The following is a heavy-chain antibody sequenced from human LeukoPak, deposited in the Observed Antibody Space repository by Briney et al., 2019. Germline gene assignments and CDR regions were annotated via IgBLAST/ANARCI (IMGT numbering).Heavy chain of an antibody. V-gene: IGHV3-30*03. J-gene: IGHJ6*02. D-gene: IGHD3-10*01. CDR1: GFTFSSYG. CDR2: ISNDGSNK. Sequence: GRSLRLSCAASGFTFSSYGMHWVRQAPGKGLEWVAVISNDGSNKHYGDFVKGRFTISRDNSKNTLYLQMDSLRGEDTAVYYCARDQYGSGSYRGYYGMDVWGQGTTVTVSS. CDR3: ARDQYGSGSYRGYYGMDV.